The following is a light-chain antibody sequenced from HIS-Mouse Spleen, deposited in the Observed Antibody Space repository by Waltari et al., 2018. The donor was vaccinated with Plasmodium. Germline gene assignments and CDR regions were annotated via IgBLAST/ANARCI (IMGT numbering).Light chain of an antibody. V-gene: IGLV3-10*01. CDR1: ALPQKY. CDR3: YSTDSSGNHRV. J-gene: IGLJ3*02. CDR2: EDS. Sequence: SYELTQPPSVSVSPGQTARITCSGDALPQKYAYWYQQKSGQAPGLVIYEDSKRPAGSPERFSGSSSGTMATLTISGAQVEDEADYYCYSTDSSGNHRVFGGGTKLTVL.